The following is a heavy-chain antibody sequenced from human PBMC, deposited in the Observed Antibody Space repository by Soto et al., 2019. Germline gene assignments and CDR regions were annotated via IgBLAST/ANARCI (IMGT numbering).Heavy chain of an antibody. V-gene: IGHV4-59*01. J-gene: IGHJ6*03. D-gene: IGHD6-13*01. Sequence: SEILSLTCTVSGGSISPYYWSWIRQPPGKGLEWIGYVYYSGNTNYNPSLESRVTISVDTSRNRFSLNLTSATAADTAVYYCARKGAAASYAHYYMDVWGRGTTVTVSS. CDR3: ARKGAAASYAHYYMDV. CDR1: GGSISPYY. CDR2: VYYSGNT.